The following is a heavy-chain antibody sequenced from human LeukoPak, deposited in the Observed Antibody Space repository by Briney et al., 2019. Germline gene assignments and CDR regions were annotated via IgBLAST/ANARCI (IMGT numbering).Heavy chain of an antibody. D-gene: IGHD1-14*01. Sequence: KPSETLSLTCTVSGASISSYYWSWIRQPAGKGLEWIGRIYTSGSTNYNPSLKSRVTMSVDTSKNQFSLKLSSVTAADTAVYYCARAPKISGAYYYYYMDVWGKGTTVTVSS. CDR2: IYTSGST. CDR1: GASISSYY. J-gene: IGHJ6*03. V-gene: IGHV4-4*07. CDR3: ARAPKISGAYYYYYMDV.